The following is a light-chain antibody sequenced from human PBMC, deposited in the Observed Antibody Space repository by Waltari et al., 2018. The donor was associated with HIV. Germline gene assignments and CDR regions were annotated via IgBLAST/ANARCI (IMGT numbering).Light chain of an antibody. J-gene: IGLJ2*01. CDR1: SSNIGSNT. CDR3: AAWDDSLNGVI. Sequence: QSVLTQPPSVSGTPGQRVTISCSGSSSNIGSNTLTWYQQLPGTAPKLLIFSYNHRPSGVPDRFSGSKSGTSASLAISGLQSEDEADYYCAAWDDSLNGVIFGGGTKLTVL. CDR2: SYN. V-gene: IGLV1-44*01.